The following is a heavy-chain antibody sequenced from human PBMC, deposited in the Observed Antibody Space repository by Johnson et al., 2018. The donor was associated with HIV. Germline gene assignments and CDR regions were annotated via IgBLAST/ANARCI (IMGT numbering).Heavy chain of an antibody. J-gene: IGHJ3*02. Sequence: VQLVESGGGLVQPGGSLRLSCAASGFTFSSYWMSWVSQAPGKGLEWVANIKQDGSEKYYVDSVKGRFTISRDNAKNSLYLQMNSLRAEDTAVYYCARGGITMIVVVISPPDAFDIWGQGTMVTVSS. D-gene: IGHD3-22*01. CDR1: GFTFSSYW. CDR3: ARGGITMIVVVISPPDAFDI. CDR2: IKQDGSEK. V-gene: IGHV3-7*04.